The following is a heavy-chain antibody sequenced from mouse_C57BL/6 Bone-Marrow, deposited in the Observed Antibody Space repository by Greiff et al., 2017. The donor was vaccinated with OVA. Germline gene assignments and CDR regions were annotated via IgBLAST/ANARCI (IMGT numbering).Heavy chain of an antibody. Sequence: ESGPGLVKPSQSLSLTCSVTGYSITSGYYWNWIRQFPGNKLEWMGYISYDGSNNYNPSLKNRISITRDTSKNQFFLKLHSLTTEDTATYYCARDYYGSLDYWGQGTTLTVSS. CDR2: ISYDGSN. CDR1: GYSITSGYY. D-gene: IGHD1-1*01. J-gene: IGHJ2*01. CDR3: ARDYYGSLDY. V-gene: IGHV3-6*01.